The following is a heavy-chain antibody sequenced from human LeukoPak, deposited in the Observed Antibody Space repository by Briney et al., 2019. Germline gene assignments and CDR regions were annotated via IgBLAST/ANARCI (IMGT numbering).Heavy chain of an antibody. D-gene: IGHD2-21*02. Sequence: GGSLRLSCAASGFTFSSYAMGWVRQAPGKGLEWVSAISGSGGSTYYADSVKGRFTISRDNSKNTLYLQMNSLRAEDTAVYYCAKIGQPLVVVTATSDYWGQGTLVTVSS. CDR1: GFTFSSYA. CDR2: ISGSGGST. CDR3: AKIGQPLVVVTATSDY. J-gene: IGHJ4*02. V-gene: IGHV3-23*01.